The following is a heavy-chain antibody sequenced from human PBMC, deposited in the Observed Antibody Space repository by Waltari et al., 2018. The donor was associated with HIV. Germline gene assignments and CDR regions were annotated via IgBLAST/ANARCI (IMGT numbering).Heavy chain of an antibody. D-gene: IGHD4-17*01. CDR1: GGSISSGGYS. CDR3: ARDRLSVTTRGGYYYGLDV. V-gene: IGHV4-30-2*01. J-gene: IGHJ6*02. CDR2: ISQSGTT. Sequence: QLKLQESGSGLVKPSQTLSLTCAVSGGSISSGGYSWTWIRQPPGKGLEWIGYISQSGTTYYNPSLQSRVTISLDRSKNQFSLKLRSVTAADTAVYYCARDRLSVTTRGGYYYGLDVWGQGTTVTVSS.